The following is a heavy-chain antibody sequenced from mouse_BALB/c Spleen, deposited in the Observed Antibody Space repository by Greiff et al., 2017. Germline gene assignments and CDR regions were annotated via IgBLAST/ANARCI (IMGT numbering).Heavy chain of an antibody. V-gene: IGHV1S81*02. CDR1: GYTFTSYY. D-gene: IGHD2-10*01. J-gene: IGHJ3*01. CDR3: TLLGFAY. CDR2: INHSNGGT. Sequence: QVQLQQSGAELVKPGASVKLSCKASGYTFTSYYMYWVKQRPGQGPEWIGEINHSNGGTNFNEKFKSKATLTVDKSSSTAYMQLSSLTSEDSAVYYCTLLGFAYWGQGTLVTVSA.